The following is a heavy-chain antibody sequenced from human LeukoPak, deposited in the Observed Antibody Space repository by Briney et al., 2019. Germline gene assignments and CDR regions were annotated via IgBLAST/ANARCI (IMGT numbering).Heavy chain of an antibody. Sequence: GGSLRLSCAASGFTFSSYAMSWVRQAPGKGLEWVAVISYDGSNKYYADSVKGRFAISRDNSKNTLYLQMNSLRAEDTAVYYCARDSRYCSSTSCPSDYWGQGTLVTVSS. V-gene: IGHV3-30*09. CDR1: GFTFSSYA. CDR2: ISYDGSNK. D-gene: IGHD2-2*01. CDR3: ARDSRYCSSTSCPSDY. J-gene: IGHJ4*02.